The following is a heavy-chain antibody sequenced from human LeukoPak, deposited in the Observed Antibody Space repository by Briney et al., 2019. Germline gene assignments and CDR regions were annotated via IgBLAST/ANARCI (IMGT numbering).Heavy chain of an antibody. V-gene: IGHV3-48*03. J-gene: IGHJ6*03. CDR1: GFTFSSYE. D-gene: IGHD6-13*01. CDR3: ARYSSSWYNYYYYYYMDV. Sequence: PGGSLRLSCAASGFTFSSYEMNWVSQAPGKGLEWVSYISSSGSTIYYADSVKGRFTISRDNAKNSLYLQMNSLRAEDTAVYYCARYSSSWYNYYYYYYMDVWGKGTTVTISS. CDR2: ISSSGSTI.